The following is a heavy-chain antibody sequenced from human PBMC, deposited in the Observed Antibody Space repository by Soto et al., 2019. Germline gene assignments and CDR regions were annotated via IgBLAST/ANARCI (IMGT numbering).Heavy chain of an antibody. Sequence: EVQLVESGGDLVQPGGSLRLSCAASGFTFGDHAMHWVRQVPGRGLEWVSGISWDSGTIDYGASVEGRFTISRDNAKNSLNLQLTGRRAEATALYSWPRAPNCSSPSCYPVAWYTCFAPWGKGTLAPSPQ. D-gene: IGHD2-2*01. V-gene: IGHV3-9*01. J-gene: IGHJ5*02. CDR2: ISWDSGTI. CDR3: PRAPNCSSPSCYPVAWYTCFAP. CDR1: GFTFGDHA.